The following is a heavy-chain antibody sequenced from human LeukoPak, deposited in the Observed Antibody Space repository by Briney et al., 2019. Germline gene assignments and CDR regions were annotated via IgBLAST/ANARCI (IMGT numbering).Heavy chain of an antibody. CDR2: IYYSGST. CDR1: GGSINSSSYY. CDR3: ARRSHDYGAPFDY. Sequence: SETLSLTCTVSGGSINSSSYYWGWIRQPPGKGLEWIGSIYYSGSTYYSPSLNSRVTISVDTSKNQFSLKLSSVTAADTAVYYCARRSHDYGAPFDYWGQGTLVTVSS. J-gene: IGHJ4*02. V-gene: IGHV4-39*01. D-gene: IGHD4-17*01.